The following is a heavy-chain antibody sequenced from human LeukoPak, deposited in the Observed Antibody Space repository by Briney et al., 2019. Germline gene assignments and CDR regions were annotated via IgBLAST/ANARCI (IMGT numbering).Heavy chain of an antibody. J-gene: IGHJ4*02. CDR3: ARQIRGTVYYFDY. CDR1: GGSISSSSCY. D-gene: IGHD4-11*01. V-gene: IGHV4-39*01. Sequence: SETLSLTCTVSGGSISSSSCYWGWIRQPPGQGLEWIGSIYYSGSTYYNPSLMSRVTISVDTSKNQFSLKLSSVTAADTAVYYCARQIRGTVYYFDYWGQGTLVTVSS. CDR2: IYYSGST.